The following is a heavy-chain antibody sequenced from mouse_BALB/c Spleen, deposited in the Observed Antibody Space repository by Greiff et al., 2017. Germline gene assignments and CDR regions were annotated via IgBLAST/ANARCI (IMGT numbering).Heavy chain of an antibody. J-gene: IGHJ2*01. CDR1: GFSLTSYG. V-gene: IGHV2-9*02. CDR3: AREGIYYYGSSPLDY. D-gene: IGHD1-1*01. CDR2: IWAGGST. Sequence: VQLVESGPGLVAPSQSLSITCTVSGFSLTSYGVHWVRQPPGKGLEWLGVIWAGGSTNYNSALMSRLSISKDNSKSQVFLKMNSLQTDDTAMYYCAREGIYYYGSSPLDYWGQGTTLTVSS.